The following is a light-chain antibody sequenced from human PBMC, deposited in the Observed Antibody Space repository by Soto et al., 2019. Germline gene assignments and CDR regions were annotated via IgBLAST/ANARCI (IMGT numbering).Light chain of an antibody. J-gene: IGLJ2*01. CDR2: DHN. CDR3: GTWDSGLSAVV. Sequence: QSVLTQPPSVSAAPGQKVTISCSGSSSNIGNNYVSWYQQLPGSAPKLLIYDHNKRPSGIPDRFSGSKSGTSATLGITGLQTGDEADYYCGTWDSGLSAVVFGGGTK. CDR1: SSNIGNNY. V-gene: IGLV1-51*01.